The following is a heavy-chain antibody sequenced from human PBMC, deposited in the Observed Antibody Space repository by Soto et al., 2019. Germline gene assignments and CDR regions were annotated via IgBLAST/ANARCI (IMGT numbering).Heavy chain of an antibody. CDR3: RIAAAGSYYYYYMDV. Sequence: GGSLRLSCAASGFTFSNAWMSWVRQAPGKGLEWVGRIKSKTDGGTTDYAAPVKGRFTISRDDSKNTLYLQMNSLKTEDTAVYYCRIAAAGSYYYYYMDVWGKGTTVTVSS. J-gene: IGHJ6*03. V-gene: IGHV3-15*01. CDR2: IKSKTDGGTT. CDR1: GFTFSNAW. D-gene: IGHD6-13*01.